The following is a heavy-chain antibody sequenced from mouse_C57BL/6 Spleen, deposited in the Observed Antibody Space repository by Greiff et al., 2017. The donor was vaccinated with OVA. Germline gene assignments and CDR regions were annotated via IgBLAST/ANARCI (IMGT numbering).Heavy chain of an antibody. D-gene: IGHD2-9*01. CDR3: AKTYYGYDGYYFDY. CDR2: IYPGDGDT. CDR1: GYAFSSYW. Sequence: QVQLKESGAELVKPGASVKISCKASGYAFSSYWMNWVKQRPGKGLEWIGQIYPGDGDTNYNGKFKGKATLTADKSSSTAYMQLSSLTSEDSAVYFCAKTYYGYDGYYFDYWGQGTTLTVSS. J-gene: IGHJ2*01. V-gene: IGHV1-80*01.